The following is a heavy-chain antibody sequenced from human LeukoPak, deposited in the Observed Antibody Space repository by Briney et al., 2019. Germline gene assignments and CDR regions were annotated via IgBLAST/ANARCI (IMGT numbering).Heavy chain of an antibody. CDR3: AKVRGTYSSGYFFNY. Sequence: GGSLRLSCAASGFTFDNYAMHWVRQAPGKGVEWLSIISWNSGYIGYADSVKGRFTISRDNAQKSLDLQMNSLRAEDTAFYYCAKVRGTYSSGYFFNYWGQGTLVTVSS. D-gene: IGHD6-19*01. J-gene: IGHJ4*02. V-gene: IGHV3-9*01. CDR2: ISWNSGYI. CDR1: GFTFDNYA.